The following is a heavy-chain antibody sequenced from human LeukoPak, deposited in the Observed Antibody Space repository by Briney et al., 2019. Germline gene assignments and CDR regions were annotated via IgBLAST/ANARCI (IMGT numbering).Heavy chain of an antibody. Sequence: SETLSLTCTVSGDSISSYFWSWIRQPPGKGLDWIGYIYYSGGTDYNPSLKSRVTISVDTSKNQFSLKLRSVTAADTAVYYCARHVTISGPYDASDIWGQGTMVTVSP. D-gene: IGHD5-24*01. CDR3: ARHVTISGPYDASDI. V-gene: IGHV4-59*08. J-gene: IGHJ3*02. CDR1: GDSISSYF. CDR2: IYYSGGT.